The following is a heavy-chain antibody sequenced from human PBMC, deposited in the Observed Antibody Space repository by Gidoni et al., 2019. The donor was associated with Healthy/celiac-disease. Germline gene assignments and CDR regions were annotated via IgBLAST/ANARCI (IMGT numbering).Heavy chain of an antibody. CDR2: ISSSSSTI. J-gene: IGHJ4*02. CDR1: VFTFSSYS. V-gene: IGHV3-48*01. CDR3: ARDHFTIPPGGFDY. Sequence: EVQLVESGGGLVQPGGSLRLSCAASVFTFSSYSMNWVRQAPGKGLEWVSYISSSSSTIYYADSVKGRFTISRDNAKNSLYLQMNSLRAEDTAVYYCARDHFTIPPGGFDYWGQGTLVTVSS. D-gene: IGHD3-9*01.